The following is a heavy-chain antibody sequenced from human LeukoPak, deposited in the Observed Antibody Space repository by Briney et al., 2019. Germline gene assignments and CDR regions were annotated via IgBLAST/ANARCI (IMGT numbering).Heavy chain of an antibody. CDR1: GFTFSSYA. CDR3: AKGKYSSSHANAFDI. D-gene: IGHD6-13*01. V-gene: IGHV3-23*01. J-gene: IGHJ3*02. CDR2: ISGSGGST. Sequence: GGSLRLSCAASGFTFSSYAMSWVREAPGKGLEWVSAISGSGGSTYYADSVKGRFTISRDNSKNTLYLQMNSLRAEDTAVYYCAKGKYSSSHANAFDIWGQGTMVTVSS.